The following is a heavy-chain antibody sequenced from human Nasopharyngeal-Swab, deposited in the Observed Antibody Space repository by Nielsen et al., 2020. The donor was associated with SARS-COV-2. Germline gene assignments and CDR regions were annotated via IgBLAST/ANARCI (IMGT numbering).Heavy chain of an antibody. D-gene: IGHD6-19*01. CDR2: ISYDGSNK. V-gene: IGHV3-30*04. J-gene: IGHJ5*02. Sequence: GESLKISCAASGLTFSSYAMHWVRQAPGKGLEWVAVISYDGSNKYYADSVKGRFTISRDNSKNTLYLQMNSLRAEDTAVYYCARDRGIAVANNWFDPWGQGTLVTVSS. CDR3: ARDRGIAVANNWFDP. CDR1: GLTFSSYA.